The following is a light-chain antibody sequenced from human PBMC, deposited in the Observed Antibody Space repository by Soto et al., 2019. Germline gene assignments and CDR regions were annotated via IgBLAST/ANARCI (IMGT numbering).Light chain of an antibody. CDR1: SSDVGGYNY. V-gene: IGLV2-14*01. CDR3: SSYTSSSTRV. Sequence: QSALTQPASVSGSPGQSITISCTGTSSDVGGYNYVSWYQQHPGKAPKLMIYDVSNRPSGVSNRFSGSKSDNTASLTISGLQAEEEADYYCSSYTSSSTRVFGGRTKLTVL. J-gene: IGLJ2*01. CDR2: DVS.